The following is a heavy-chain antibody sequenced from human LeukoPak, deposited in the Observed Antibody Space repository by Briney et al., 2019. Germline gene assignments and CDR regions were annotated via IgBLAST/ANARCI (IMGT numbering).Heavy chain of an antibody. CDR2: IWYDGSNK. D-gene: IGHD3-22*01. V-gene: IGHV3-33*01. Sequence: PGGSLRLSCAASGFTFSSYGMHWVRQAPGKGLEWVAVIWYDGSNKYYADSVKGRFTISRDNSKNTLYLQMNSLRAEDTAVYYCARDPYDSSGYYFQHWGQGTLVTVSS. CDR1: GFTFSSYG. J-gene: IGHJ1*01. CDR3: ARDPYDSSGYYFQH.